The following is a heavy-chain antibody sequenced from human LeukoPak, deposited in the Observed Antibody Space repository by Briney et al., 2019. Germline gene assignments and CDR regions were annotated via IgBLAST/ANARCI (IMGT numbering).Heavy chain of an antibody. D-gene: IGHD5-18*01. CDR2: IYTSGST. CDR3: AREASGYSYGYGEH. V-gene: IGHV4-4*07. Sequence: SETLSLTCTVSGGSISTYYYNWIRQPAGKGLERLGRIYTSGSTNYNPSLKSRVTMSVDTSKNHLSLKLSSVTAADTAVYYCAREASGYSYGYGEHWGQGTLVTVSS. CDR1: GGSISTYY. J-gene: IGHJ4*02.